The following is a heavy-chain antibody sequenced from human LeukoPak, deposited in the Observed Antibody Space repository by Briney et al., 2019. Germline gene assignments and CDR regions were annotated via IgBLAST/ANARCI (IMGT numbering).Heavy chain of an antibody. CDR2: IYYSGST. CDR1: GGSISSSSYY. V-gene: IGHV4-39*07. Sequence: SETLSLTCTVSGGSISSSSYYWGWIRQPPGKGLEWIGYIYYSGSTYYNPSLKSRVTISVDTSKNQFSLKLSSVTAADTAVYYCARERALSFDYWGQGTLVTVSS. J-gene: IGHJ4*02. CDR3: ARERALSFDY.